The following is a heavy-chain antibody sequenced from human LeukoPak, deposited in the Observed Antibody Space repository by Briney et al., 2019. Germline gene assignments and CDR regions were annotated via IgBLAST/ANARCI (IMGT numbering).Heavy chain of an antibody. Sequence: ASVTVSCKASVYTFTGYYMHWVRQAPGQGLEWMGWINPNSGGTNYAQKFQGRVTMTRDTSISTAYMELSRLRSDDTAVYYCARARYSYGQIDYWGQGTLVTVSS. D-gene: IGHD5-18*01. J-gene: IGHJ4*02. CDR3: ARARYSYGQIDY. CDR2: INPNSGGT. CDR1: VYTFTGYY. V-gene: IGHV1-2*02.